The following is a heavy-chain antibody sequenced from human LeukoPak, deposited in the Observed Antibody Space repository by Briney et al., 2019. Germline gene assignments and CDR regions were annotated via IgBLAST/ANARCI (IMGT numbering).Heavy chain of an antibody. J-gene: IGHJ5*02. D-gene: IGHD2-2*01. CDR2: ISHIGDST. CDR1: GFTFRSYA. V-gene: IGHV3-23*01. Sequence: PGGSLRLSCAASGFTFRSYAMSWVRQAPGKGLEWVSAISHIGDSTYYGDSAKGRFTISRDNSKNPLFLQMNSLRVEETAVYYCAKVPPSAVVPAAWGQGTLVTVSS. CDR3: AKVPPSAVVPAA.